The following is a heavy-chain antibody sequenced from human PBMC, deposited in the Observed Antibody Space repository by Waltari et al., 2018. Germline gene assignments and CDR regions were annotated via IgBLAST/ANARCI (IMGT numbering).Heavy chain of an antibody. CDR1: GYTFTNYA. V-gene: IGHV1-3*01. J-gene: IGHJ3*02. CDR2: INAGNRNS. Sequence: QVQVVQSGAEVKKPGASVKVSCKASGYTFTNYAMHWVRQAPGQRLEWMGWINAGNRNSKYSQKFQGRVTITRDTSASTAYMELSSLRSEDTAVYYCARDHSSSWFGAFDIWGQGTMVTVSS. D-gene: IGHD6-13*01. CDR3: ARDHSSSWFGAFDI.